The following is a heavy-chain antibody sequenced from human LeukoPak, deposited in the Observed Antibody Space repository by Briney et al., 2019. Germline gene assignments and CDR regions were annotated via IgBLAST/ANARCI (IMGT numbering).Heavy chain of an antibody. D-gene: IGHD5-18*01. V-gene: IGHV3-21*01. CDR3: ARRATTERGHSYGLDY. CDR1: GFTFSSYE. J-gene: IGHJ4*02. CDR2: ISGSSTYI. Sequence: GGSLRLSCAASGFTFSSYEMNWVRQAPGKGLEWVSSISGSSTYIYYADAVKGRFTISRDNAKNSLYLQMNSLRAEDTAVYYCARRATTERGHSYGLDYWGQGTLVTVSS.